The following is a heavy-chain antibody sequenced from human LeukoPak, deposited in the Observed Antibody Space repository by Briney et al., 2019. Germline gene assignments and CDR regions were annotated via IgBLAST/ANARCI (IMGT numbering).Heavy chain of an antibody. CDR3: ARDASSGWYARYFDY. CDR2: ISSSISYI. J-gene: IGHJ4*02. CDR1: GFTFSSYS. V-gene: IGHV3-21*01. D-gene: IGHD6-19*01. Sequence: GGSLRLSCAASGFTFSSYSINWVRQAPGKGLEWVSSISSSISYIYYADSVKGRFTISRDNAKNSLYLQMNSLRAEDTAVYYCARDASSGWYARYFDYWGQGTLVTVSS.